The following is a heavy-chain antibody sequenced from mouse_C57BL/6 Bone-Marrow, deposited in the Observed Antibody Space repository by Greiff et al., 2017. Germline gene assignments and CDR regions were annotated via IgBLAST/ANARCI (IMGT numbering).Heavy chain of an antibody. CDR2: IHPNSGST. CDR3: AREAFDGYYQYYVDD. V-gene: IGHV1-64*01. D-gene: IGHD2-3*01. J-gene: IGHJ2*01. CDR1: GYTFTSYW. Sequence: QVQLQQPGAELVKPGASVKLSCKASGYTFTSYWMHWVKQRPGQGLEWIGMIHPNSGSTNYNEKFKSKATLTVDKSSSTAYMQLSSLTSEDSAVYYCAREAFDGYYQYYVDDWGQGTTLTVAS.